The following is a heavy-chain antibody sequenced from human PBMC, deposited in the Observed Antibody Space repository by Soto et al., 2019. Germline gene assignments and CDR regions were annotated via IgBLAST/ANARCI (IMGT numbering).Heavy chain of an antibody. Sequence: VSCKASGYTFASYAMHWVRQAPGQKLEWMGWINPVYGKAKYAQKFQGRVTITADESTSTAYMELSSLRSEDTAVYYCARAQTYYYDSSGYYPAYYYGMDVWGQGTTVTVSS. D-gene: IGHD3-22*01. V-gene: IGHV1-3*01. CDR3: ARAQTYYYDSSGYYPAYYYGMDV. CDR1: GYTFASYA. J-gene: IGHJ6*02. CDR2: INPVYGKA.